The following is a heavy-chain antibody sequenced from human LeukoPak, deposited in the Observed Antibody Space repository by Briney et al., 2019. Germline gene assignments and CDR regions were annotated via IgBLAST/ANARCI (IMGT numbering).Heavy chain of an antibody. CDR2: ISYDGSNK. CDR3: ARAGASYAMDV. Sequence: GRSLRLSCAASGFTFSSYAMHWVRQAPGKGLEWVAVISYDGSNKYYADSVKGRFTISRDNTKNTLYLQMSSLRDDDTAVYYCARAGASYAMDVWGQGTTVTVS. J-gene: IGHJ6*02. D-gene: IGHD1-14*01. CDR1: GFTFSSYA. V-gene: IGHV3-30*04.